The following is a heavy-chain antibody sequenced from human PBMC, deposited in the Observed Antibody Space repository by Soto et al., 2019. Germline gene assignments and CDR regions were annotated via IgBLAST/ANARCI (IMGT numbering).Heavy chain of an antibody. D-gene: IGHD2-15*01. CDR1: GFTFRSSA. CDR3: ATGAYCSGGSCSDYYYYYYGMDL. Sequence: SVKVSCKTSGFTFRSSAVQWVRQARGQRLEWIGWLVVGTGNTNYAQRFQQRVTISSDRSTNTVSMELSSLTSEDTAVYYCATGAYCSGGSCSDYYYYYYGMDLWGQGTTVTVSS. J-gene: IGHJ6*02. CDR2: LVVGTGNT. V-gene: IGHV1-58*01.